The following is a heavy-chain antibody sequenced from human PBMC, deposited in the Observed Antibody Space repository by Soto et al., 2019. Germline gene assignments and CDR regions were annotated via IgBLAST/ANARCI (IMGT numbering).Heavy chain of an antibody. CDR3: ARRPPSSDCFGYGGIDY. D-gene: IGHD2-21*02. CDR2: ISSNGFST. V-gene: IGHV3-64*01. CDR1: GFSFSTYA. J-gene: IGHJ4*02. Sequence: EVQLVESGGGLVQPGGSLRLSCAASGFSFSTYAMHWVRQAPGKGLEYVSAISSNGFSTYYANSVKGRFTISRDNSXNXXYLQMGGLSAEDMAVYYCARRPPSSDCFGYGGIDYWGQGPLVTVSS.